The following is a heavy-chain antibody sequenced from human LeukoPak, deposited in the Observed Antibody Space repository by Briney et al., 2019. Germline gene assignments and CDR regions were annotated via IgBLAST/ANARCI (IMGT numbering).Heavy chain of an antibody. Sequence: KPSETLSLTCTVSGGSISNYYWGWIRQPPGKGLEWIGSIYYSGSTYYNPSLKSQVTISVDTSKNQFSLKLSSVTAADTAVYYCARSDAGYSSGWFLPENFDYWGQGTLVTVSS. J-gene: IGHJ4*02. D-gene: IGHD6-19*01. CDR2: IYYSGST. V-gene: IGHV4-39*01. CDR3: ARSDAGYSSGWFLPENFDY. CDR1: GGSISNYY.